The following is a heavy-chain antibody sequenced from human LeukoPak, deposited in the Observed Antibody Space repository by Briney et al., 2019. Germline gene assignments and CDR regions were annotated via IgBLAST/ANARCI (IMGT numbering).Heavy chain of an antibody. J-gene: IGHJ6*03. CDR2: ISGSGAYT. Sequence: PGGSLRLSCAASGFTFSNYAMSWVRQAPGKGLEWVSGISGSGAYTYYADFVKGRFPISRDNSKNTLFLQMNSLRAEDTAVYYCARADSSIAARLSRSSIFNYYYYMDVWGKGTTVTVSS. D-gene: IGHD6-6*01. CDR3: ARADSSIAARLSRSSIFNYYYYMDV. CDR1: GFTFSNYA. V-gene: IGHV3-23*01.